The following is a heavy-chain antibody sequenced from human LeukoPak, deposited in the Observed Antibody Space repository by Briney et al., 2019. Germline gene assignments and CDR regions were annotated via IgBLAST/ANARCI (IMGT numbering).Heavy chain of an antibody. J-gene: IGHJ4*02. Sequence: SETLSLNCTVSGGSITGYYWTWIRQPPGKGLEWIGYIYYSGSTNYNPSLKSRVTISVDTSKNQFSLKLSSVTAADTAVYYCARGPPSGSYYFWGQGTLVTVSS. CDR3: ARGPPSGSYYF. CDR1: GGSITGYY. CDR2: IYYSGST. V-gene: IGHV4-59*01. D-gene: IGHD1-26*01.